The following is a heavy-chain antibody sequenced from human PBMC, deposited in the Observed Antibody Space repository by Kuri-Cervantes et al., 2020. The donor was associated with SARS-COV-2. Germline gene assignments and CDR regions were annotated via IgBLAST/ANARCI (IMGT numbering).Heavy chain of an antibody. D-gene: IGHD1-14*01. CDR2: IYYSGST. CDR3: ARDHRGKNWNHRTFWYFDL. J-gene: IGHJ2*01. Sequence: GSLRLSCTVSGYSISSGYYWGWIRQPPGKGLEWIGSIYYSGSTYYNPSLKSRVTISVDTSKNQFSLKLSSVTAADTAVYYCARDHRGKNWNHRTFWYFDLWGRGTLVTVSS. V-gene: IGHV4-38-2*02. CDR1: GYSISSGYY.